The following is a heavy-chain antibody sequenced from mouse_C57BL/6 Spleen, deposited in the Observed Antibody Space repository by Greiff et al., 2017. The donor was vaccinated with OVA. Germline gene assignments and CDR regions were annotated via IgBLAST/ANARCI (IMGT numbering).Heavy chain of an antibody. CDR2: IDPSDSYT. CDR1: GYTFTSYW. J-gene: IGHJ1*03. D-gene: IGHD1-1*01. CDR3: ARSLSTTEGYFDV. Sequence: QVQLQQPGAELVKPGASVKLSCKASGYTFTSYWMQWVKQRPGQGLEWIGEIDPSDSYTTYNQKFKGKATLTVDTSSSTAYMQLSSLTSEDSAVYYCARSLSTTEGYFDVWGTGTTVTVSS. V-gene: IGHV1-50*01.